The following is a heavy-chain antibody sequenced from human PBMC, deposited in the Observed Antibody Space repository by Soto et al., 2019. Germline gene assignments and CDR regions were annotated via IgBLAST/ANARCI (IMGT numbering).Heavy chain of an antibody. CDR3: AKVRQISYYDSSFPGVFDY. J-gene: IGHJ4*02. CDR2: ISGSGGST. Sequence: PGGSLRLSCAASGFTFSSYAMSWVRQAPGKGLEWVSAISGSGGSTYYADSVKGRFTISRDNSKNTLYLQMNSLRAEDTAVYYCAKVRQISYYDSSFPGVFDYWGQGTLVTVSS. CDR1: GFTFSSYA. D-gene: IGHD3-22*01. V-gene: IGHV3-23*01.